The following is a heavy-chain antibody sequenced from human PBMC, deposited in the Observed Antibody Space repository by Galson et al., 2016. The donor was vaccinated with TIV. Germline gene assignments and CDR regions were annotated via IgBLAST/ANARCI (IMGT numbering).Heavy chain of an antibody. CDR3: ARAGGGYHDTYWYFDL. J-gene: IGHJ2*01. D-gene: IGHD3-22*01. V-gene: IGHV1-69*13. Sequence: SVKVSCKASGGIFRNYPISWVRQAPGQGLEWMGGIIPIFNIADYAQKFQGRVPITADDSARTVYMELSSLRSDDTAVYYCARAGGGYHDTYWYFDLWGRGTLVTVSS. CDR2: IIPIFNIA. CDR1: GGIFRNYP.